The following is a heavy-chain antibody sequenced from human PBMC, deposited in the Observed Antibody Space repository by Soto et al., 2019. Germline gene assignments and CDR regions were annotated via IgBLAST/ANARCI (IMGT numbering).Heavy chain of an antibody. CDR1: GFTFSSYA. V-gene: IGHV3-23*01. Sequence: GGSLRLSCAASGFTFSSYAMNWVRQAPGKGLEWVSVISGSGGSTYYADSVKGRFTISRDNSKNTLYLQMNSLRAEDTAVYYCAKERCSSRSPDFDYWGQGTLVTVSS. D-gene: IGHD6-13*01. CDR3: AKERCSSRSPDFDY. J-gene: IGHJ4*02. CDR2: ISGSGGST.